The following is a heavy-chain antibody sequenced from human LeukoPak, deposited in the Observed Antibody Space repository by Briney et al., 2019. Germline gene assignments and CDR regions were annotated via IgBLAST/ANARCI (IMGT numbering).Heavy chain of an antibody. CDR1: GGSISSYY. Sequence: SETLSLTCTVSGGSISSYYWSWIRQPPGKGLEWIGYIYYSGSTNYNPSLKSRVTISVDTSKNQFSLKLSSVTAADTAVYYCARHGPNRDGDNYDQYYFDYWGQGTLVTVSS. CDR3: ARHGPNRDGDNYDQYYFDY. V-gene: IGHV4-59*08. CDR2: IYYSGST. J-gene: IGHJ4*02. D-gene: IGHD5-24*01.